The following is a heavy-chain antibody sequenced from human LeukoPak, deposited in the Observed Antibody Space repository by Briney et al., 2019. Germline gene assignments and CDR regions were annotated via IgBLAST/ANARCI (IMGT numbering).Heavy chain of an antibody. CDR2: INHSGST. CDR3: ARGRGYGWDDY. V-gene: IGHV4-30-2*01. D-gene: IGHD5-18*01. CDR1: GGSISSGGYS. Sequence: SETLSLTCAVSGGSISSGGYSWSWIRQPPGKGLEWIGEINHSGSTNYNPSLKSRVTISVDTSKNQFSLKLSSVTAADTAVYYCARGRGYGWDDYWGQGTLVTVSS. J-gene: IGHJ4*02.